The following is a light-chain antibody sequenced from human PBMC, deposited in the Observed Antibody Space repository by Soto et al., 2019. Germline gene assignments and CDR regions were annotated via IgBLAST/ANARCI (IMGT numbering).Light chain of an antibody. J-gene: IGKJ5*01. CDR3: QQYNNWPIT. CDR1: QSVNLY. V-gene: IGKV3-15*01. Sequence: EVVLTQSPATLSVSPGEGATLSCRASQSVNLYLAWYQQKPGQAPRVIIYGVSTRATGVPGRFSGSGSGTEFTLTISTLQSKDFGVYYCQQYNNWPITFGQGTRLEIK. CDR2: GVS.